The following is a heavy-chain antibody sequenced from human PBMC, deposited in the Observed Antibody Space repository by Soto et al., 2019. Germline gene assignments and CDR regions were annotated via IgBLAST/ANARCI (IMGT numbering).Heavy chain of an antibody. D-gene: IGHD2-15*01. CDR3: ARGVLSDSGTCY. CDR1: GSTFSSYT. V-gene: IGHV3-21*01. J-gene: IGHJ4*02. CDR2: ISSGSSYI. Sequence: GGSLRLSCAASGSTFSSYTMNWVRQAPGKGLEWVSSISSGSSYIYYADSMKGRFTISRDNAKNSLYLQMNSLRAEDTAVYYCARGVLSDSGTCYWGRGTVVTVSS.